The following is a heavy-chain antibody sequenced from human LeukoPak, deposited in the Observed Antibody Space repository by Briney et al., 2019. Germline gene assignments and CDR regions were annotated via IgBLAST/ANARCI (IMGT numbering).Heavy chain of an antibody. V-gene: IGHV3-11*01. Sequence: GGSLRLSCAASGFTFSDHSMTWIRQAPGKGLESVSYISPSGTDISYADSVKGRFTISRDNAKNSLYLQMNSLRAEDTAVYYCSRDPRNLDYWGQGTLVTVSS. CDR3: SRDPRNLDY. CDR1: GFTFSDHS. D-gene: IGHD1-14*01. CDR2: ISPSGTDI. J-gene: IGHJ4*02.